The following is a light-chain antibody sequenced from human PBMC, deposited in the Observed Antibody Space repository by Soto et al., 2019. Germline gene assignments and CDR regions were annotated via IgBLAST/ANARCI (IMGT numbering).Light chain of an antibody. CDR1: SSDVGGYNY. CDR3: SSYTISITPYV. J-gene: IGLJ1*01. Sequence: QSALTQPASVSGSPGQSITISCTGTSSDVGGYNYVSWYQQHPGKVPKLMIYDVTNRASGVSDRFSGSKSGNTASLTISGLQAEDEADYCCSSYTISITPYVFGTGTKLTVL. V-gene: IGLV2-14*01. CDR2: DVT.